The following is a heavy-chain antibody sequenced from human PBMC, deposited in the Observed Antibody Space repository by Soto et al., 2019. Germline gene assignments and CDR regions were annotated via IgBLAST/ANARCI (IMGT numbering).Heavy chain of an antibody. CDR2: IYYSGST. J-gene: IGHJ6*02. CDR1: GGSIRSSSYY. D-gene: IGHD2-2*01. V-gene: IGHV4-39*01. CDR3: ARHSRYCSSTSCYAAYYYGMDV. Sequence: SETLSLTCTVSGGSIRSSSYYWGWIRQPPGKGMEWIGSIYYSGSTYYNPSLKSRVTISVDTSKNQFSLKLSSVTAADTAVYYCARHSRYCSSTSCYAAYYYGMDVWGQGTTVTASS.